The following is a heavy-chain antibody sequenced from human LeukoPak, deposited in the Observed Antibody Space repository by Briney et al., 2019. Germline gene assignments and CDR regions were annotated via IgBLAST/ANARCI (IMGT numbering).Heavy chain of an antibody. D-gene: IGHD4-17*01. Sequence: GGSLRLSCAASGFTFGNYGMTWVRQAPGKGLEWVSAVSGSGVTTYYADSVKGRFTISRDNSKNTLFLQMNGLRAEDTAVYYCARKASYGDRGYYFDCWGQGALVTVSS. CDR1: GFTFGNYG. J-gene: IGHJ4*02. CDR2: VSGSGVTT. CDR3: ARKASYGDRGYYFDC. V-gene: IGHV3-23*01.